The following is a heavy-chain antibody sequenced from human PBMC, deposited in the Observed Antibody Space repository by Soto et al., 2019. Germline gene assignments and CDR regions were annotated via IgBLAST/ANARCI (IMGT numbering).Heavy chain of an antibody. CDR3: ASWLLREHAYGV. J-gene: IGHJ3*01. CDR1: GLTVSGKKY. Sequence: DVQLVESGGGLIQPGGSLRLSCAAYGLTVSGKKYIAWVCQAPGKGLEWVSGVYDVDGTYYADSVKGRFTISRDTSKTIVFLEMNDLRPDDTAVYYCASWLLREHAYGVWGLGTTVTVSS. CDR2: VYDVDGT. V-gene: IGHV3-53*01. D-gene: IGHD1-26*01.